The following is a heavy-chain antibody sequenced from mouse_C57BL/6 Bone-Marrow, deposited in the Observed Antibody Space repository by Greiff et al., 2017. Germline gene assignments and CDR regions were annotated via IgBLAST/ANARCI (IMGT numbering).Heavy chain of an antibody. Sequence: QVPLQQSGPELVKPGASVKLSCKASGYTFTSYDINWVKQRPGQGLEWIGWIDPRDGCTKDNEKFKGKATLTVDTSSSTAYMELHSLTSEDSAVYFCASDYGSSYWYFDVWGTGTTVTVSS. CDR2: IDPRDGCT. V-gene: IGHV1-85*01. CDR3: ASDYGSSYWYFDV. J-gene: IGHJ1*03. CDR1: GYTFTSYD. D-gene: IGHD1-1*01.